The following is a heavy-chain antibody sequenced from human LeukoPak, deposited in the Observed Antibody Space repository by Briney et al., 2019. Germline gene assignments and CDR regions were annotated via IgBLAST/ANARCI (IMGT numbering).Heavy chain of an antibody. J-gene: IGHJ4*02. V-gene: IGHV5-51*01. CDR1: GYRFTSYW. CDR3: ARHISDCGGDCPFDY. Sequence: GESLKISCHGSGYRFTSYWIGWVRQVPGKGLEWMGMIYPGDSDTRYSPSFQGHVTISADKSISTAYLQWNSLKASDTAMYYCARHISDCGGDCPFDYWGQGTLVTVSS. CDR2: IYPGDSDT. D-gene: IGHD2-21*02.